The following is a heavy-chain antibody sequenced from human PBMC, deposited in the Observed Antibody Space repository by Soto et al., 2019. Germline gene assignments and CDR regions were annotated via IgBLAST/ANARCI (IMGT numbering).Heavy chain of an antibody. J-gene: IGHJ4*02. Sequence: PSETLSLTCTVSGGSISSSSYYWGWIRQPPGKGLEWIGSIYYSGSTYYNPSLKSRVTISVDTSKNQFSLKLSSVTAADTAVYYCARQEDYDFWSGYSGYWGQGTLVTVSS. CDR3: ARQEDYDFWSGYSGY. D-gene: IGHD3-3*01. CDR2: IYYSGST. V-gene: IGHV4-39*01. CDR1: GGSISSSSYY.